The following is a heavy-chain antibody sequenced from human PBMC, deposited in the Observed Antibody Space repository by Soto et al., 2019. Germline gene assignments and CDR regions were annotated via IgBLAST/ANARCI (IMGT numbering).Heavy chain of an antibody. V-gene: IGHV3-30-3*01. CDR1: GFTFSSYA. D-gene: IGHD3-3*01. CDR2: ISYGGSNK. J-gene: IGHJ6*02. Sequence: QVQLVESGGGVVQPGRSLRLSCAASGFTFSSYAMHWVRQAPGKGLEWVAVISYGGSNKYYADSVKGRFTISRDNSKNTLYLQMNSLRAEDTAVYYCARGGMGYDLTTSMDVWGQGTTVTVSS. CDR3: ARGGMGYDLTTSMDV.